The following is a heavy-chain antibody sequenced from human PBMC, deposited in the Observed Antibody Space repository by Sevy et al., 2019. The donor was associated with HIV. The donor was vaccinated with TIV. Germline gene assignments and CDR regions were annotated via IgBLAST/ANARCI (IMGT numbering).Heavy chain of an antibody. V-gene: IGHV3-74*01. CDR2: INRDGSRK. D-gene: IGHD3-22*01. CDR3: ASSSGYYYFDY. Sequence: GGSLRLSCAASGFTFSSYWMHWVRQAPGKGLVWVSRINRDGSRKSYADSVKGRFTISRDNAKNTLYLQMNSLRAEDTAVYYCASSSGYYYFDYWGQGTLVTVSS. CDR1: GFTFSSYW. J-gene: IGHJ4*02.